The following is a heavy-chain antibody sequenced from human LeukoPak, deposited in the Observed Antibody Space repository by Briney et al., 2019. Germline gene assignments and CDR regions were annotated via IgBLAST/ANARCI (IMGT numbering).Heavy chain of an antibody. J-gene: IGHJ4*02. CDR2: ISSSSSYI. CDR1: GFTFSSYS. CDR3: ARDNYNSEQSKDGLVDY. V-gene: IGHV3-21*01. Sequence: KTGGSLRLSCAASGFTFSSYSMKWVRQAPGKGLEWVSSISSSSSYIYYADSVKGRFTISRDNAKNSLYLQMNSLRAEDTAVYYCARDNYNSEQSKDGLVDYWGQGTLVTVSS. D-gene: IGHD3-10*01.